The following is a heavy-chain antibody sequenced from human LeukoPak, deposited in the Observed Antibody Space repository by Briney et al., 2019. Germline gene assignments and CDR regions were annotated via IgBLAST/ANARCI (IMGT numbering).Heavy chain of an antibody. CDR3: ARGDWGY. J-gene: IGHJ4*02. D-gene: IGHD3/OR15-3a*01. CDR1: GFIVSSYY. Sequence: PGGSLRLSFAASGFIVSSYYMTWVRQAPRKGLEWVSVVYGDGSTYYTDSVKGRFAISRDNSKNTLYLQMNSLSAEDTAVYYCARGDWGYWGQGTLVTVSS. CDR2: VYGDGST. V-gene: IGHV3-53*01.